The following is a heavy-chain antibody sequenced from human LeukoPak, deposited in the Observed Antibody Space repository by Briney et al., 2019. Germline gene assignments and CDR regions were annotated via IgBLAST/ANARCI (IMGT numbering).Heavy chain of an antibody. Sequence: ASVKVSCKASGYTFTSYAMHWVRQAPGQRLEWMGWINAGNGNTKYSQKFQGRVTVTRDTSASTAYMELSSLRSEDTAVYYCARDNRWLNNWFDPWGQGTLVTVSS. J-gene: IGHJ5*02. CDR2: INAGNGNT. V-gene: IGHV1-3*01. CDR1: GYTFTSYA. D-gene: IGHD5-12*01. CDR3: ARDNRWLNNWFDP.